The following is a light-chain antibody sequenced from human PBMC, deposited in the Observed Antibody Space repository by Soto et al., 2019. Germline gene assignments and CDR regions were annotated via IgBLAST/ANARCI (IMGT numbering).Light chain of an antibody. J-gene: IGKJ4*01. Sequence: EIVLTQSPGTLSLSPGDRATLSCRASQSVSSYLAWYQQKPGQAPRLLIYDASNRATGIPARFSGSGSGTDFTHTISSLEPEDFAVYYCQHRSDFPLTFGGGTKVEI. CDR1: QSVSSY. V-gene: IGKV3-11*01. CDR2: DAS. CDR3: QHRSDFPLT.